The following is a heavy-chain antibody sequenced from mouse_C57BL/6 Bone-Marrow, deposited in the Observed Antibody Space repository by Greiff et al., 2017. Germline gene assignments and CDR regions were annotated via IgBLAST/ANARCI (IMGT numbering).Heavy chain of an antibody. D-gene: IGHD2-5*01. Sequence: QVQLKESGAELVRPGTSVKMSCKASGYTFTNYWIGWAKQRPGHGLEWIGDIYPGGGYTNYNEKFKGKATLTADKSSSTAYMQFSSLTSEDSAIYYCARSSYYSNYYYAMDYWGQGTSVTVSS. V-gene: IGHV1-63*01. CDR3: ARSSYYSNYYYAMDY. CDR1: GYTFTNYW. J-gene: IGHJ4*01. CDR2: IYPGGGYT.